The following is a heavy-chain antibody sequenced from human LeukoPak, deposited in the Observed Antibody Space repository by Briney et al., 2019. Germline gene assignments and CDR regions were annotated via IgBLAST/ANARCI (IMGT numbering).Heavy chain of an antibody. CDR2: IYYSGST. V-gene: IGHV4-39*01. Sequence: SETLSLTCTVSGGSISSSSYYWGWIRQPPGKGLEWIGSIYYSGSTYYNPSLKSRVTISVDTSKNQFSLKLSSVTAADTAVYYCARLVGYCSSTSCYRGGDYFDYWGQGTLVTVSS. CDR1: GGSISSSSYY. D-gene: IGHD2-2*01. J-gene: IGHJ4*02. CDR3: ARLVGYCSSTSCYRGGDYFDY.